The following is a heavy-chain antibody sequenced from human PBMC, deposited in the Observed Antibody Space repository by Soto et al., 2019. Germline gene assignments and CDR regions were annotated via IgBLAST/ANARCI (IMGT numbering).Heavy chain of an antibody. D-gene: IGHD6-19*01. CDR2: SRNKASAYTT. J-gene: IGHJ4*02. CDR1: GFILSDYF. CDR3: VRLENSGGYYPGYYTGS. V-gene: IGHV3-72*01. Sequence: PGGSLRLSCAASGFILSDYFIDWVRQAPGKGLEWVGRSRNKASAYTTEYAASVKGRFSSLRDDSKNSLFLQMNSLKTEDTAVYYCVRLENSGGYYPGYYTGSWGQGTLVTVSS.